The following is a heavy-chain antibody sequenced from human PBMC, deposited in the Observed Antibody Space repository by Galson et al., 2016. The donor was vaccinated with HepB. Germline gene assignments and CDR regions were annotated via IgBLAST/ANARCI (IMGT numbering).Heavy chain of an antibody. Sequence: SVKVSCKASGGTFSSYAISWVRQAPGQGLEWMGGIIPIFGAANYAQKFQGRATISADEATRTVYMELSSLKSDDTAVYYCARDGQGGYDYFYGLDVWGQGTTVTVSS. J-gene: IGHJ6*02. V-gene: IGHV1-69*13. CDR1: GGTFSSYA. D-gene: IGHD3-16*01. CDR3: ARDGQGGYDYFYGLDV. CDR2: IIPIFGAA.